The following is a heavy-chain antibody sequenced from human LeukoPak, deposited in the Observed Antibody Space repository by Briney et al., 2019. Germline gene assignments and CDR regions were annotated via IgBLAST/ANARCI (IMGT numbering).Heavy chain of an antibody. Sequence: SETLSLTCTVSGGSISSYYWSWIRQPPGRGLDWIGYIHDSGSTNYNPSLKSRVTISVDTSKNQFSLKLSSVTAADTAVYFCARDRHGSGRVRFYYGMDVWGQGTTVTVSS. CDR3: ARDRHGSGRVRFYYGMDV. V-gene: IGHV4-59*01. CDR2: IHDSGST. CDR1: GGSISSYY. D-gene: IGHD3-10*01. J-gene: IGHJ6*02.